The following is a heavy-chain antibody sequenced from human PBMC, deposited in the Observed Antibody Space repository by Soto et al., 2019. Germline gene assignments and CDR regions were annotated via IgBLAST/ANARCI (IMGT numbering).Heavy chain of an antibody. CDR1: GFPYTRSS. CDR2: ISGSGGST. CDR3: AKFPGIPAAGKPNWFDP. D-gene: IGHD6-13*01. V-gene: IGHV3-23*01. J-gene: IGHJ5*02. Sequence: HPSGSLTHSCAASGFPYTRSSLSWVRQAPGKGLEWVSAISGSGGSTYYADSVKGRFTISRDNSKNTLYLQMNSLRAEDTAVYYCAKFPGIPAAGKPNWFDPWGEGTLVTVS.